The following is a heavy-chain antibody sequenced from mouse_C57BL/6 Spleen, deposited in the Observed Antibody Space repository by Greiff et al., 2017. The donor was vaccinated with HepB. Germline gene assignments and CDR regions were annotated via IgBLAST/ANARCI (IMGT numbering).Heavy chain of an antibody. V-gene: IGHV5-16*01. Sequence: EVKLVESEGGLVQPGSSMKLSCTASGFTFSDYYMAWVRQVPEKGLEWVANINYDGSSTYYLDSLKSRFIISRDSAQNILYLQMSSLKSEDTATYYCARDRITTVGYFDVWGTVTTVTVSS. CDR2: INYDGSST. CDR3: ARDRITTVGYFDV. J-gene: IGHJ1*03. CDR1: GFTFSDYY. D-gene: IGHD1-1*01.